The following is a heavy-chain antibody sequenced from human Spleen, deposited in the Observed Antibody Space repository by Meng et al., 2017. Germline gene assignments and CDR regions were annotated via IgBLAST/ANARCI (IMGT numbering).Heavy chain of an antibody. CDR2: IYYSGST. Sequence: SETLSLTCTVSGGSISSYYWSWIRQPPGKGLEWIGYIYYSGSTNYNPSPKSRVTISVDTSKNQFSLKLSSVTAADTAVYYCARDVGDTTDFYYGLDVWGQGTTVTVSS. V-gene: IGHV4-59*01. J-gene: IGHJ6*02. CDR1: GGSISSYY. CDR3: ARDVGDTTDFYYGLDV. D-gene: IGHD1-1*01.